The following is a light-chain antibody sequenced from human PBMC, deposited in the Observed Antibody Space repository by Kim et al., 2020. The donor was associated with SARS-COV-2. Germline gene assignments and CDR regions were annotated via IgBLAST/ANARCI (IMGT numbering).Light chain of an antibody. CDR2: QDS. V-gene: IGLV3-1*01. CDR3: QAWDSSTAV. J-gene: IGLJ2*01. CDR1: KLGYKY. Sequence: VSPGQTASITCSGDKLGYKYACWYQQKPGQSPVLVIYQDSKRPSGIPERFSGSNSGNTATLTIGGTQAMDEADYYCQAWDSSTAVFGGGTKVTVL.